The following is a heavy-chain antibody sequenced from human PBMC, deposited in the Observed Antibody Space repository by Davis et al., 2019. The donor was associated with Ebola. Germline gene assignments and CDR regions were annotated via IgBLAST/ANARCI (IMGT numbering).Heavy chain of an antibody. CDR2: IIPLFRST. V-gene: IGHV1-69*13. Sequence: SVKVSCKASAYTFTNYGLTWVRQAPGQGLEWMGGIIPLFRSTNYAEKFQGRVTITADESTRTAYMELSRLTSEDTAVYYCARVRTGYYFDSRDSPSWFDPWGQGTLVTVSS. D-gene: IGHD3-22*01. CDR1: AYTFTNYG. J-gene: IGHJ5*02. CDR3: ARVRTGYYFDSRDSPSWFDP.